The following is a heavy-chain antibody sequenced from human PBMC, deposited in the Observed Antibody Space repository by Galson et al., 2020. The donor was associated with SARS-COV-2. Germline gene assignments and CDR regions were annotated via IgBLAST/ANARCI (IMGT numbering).Heavy chain of an antibody. CDR1: GFTFSSYG. J-gene: IGHJ4*02. Sequence: SLRLSCAASGFTFSSYGMHWVRQAPGKGLEWVAVIWYDGSNKYYADSVKGRFTISRDNSKNTLYLQMNSLRAEDTAVYYCAREVVTAIPYFDYWGQGTLVTVSS. CDR2: IWYDGSNK. CDR3: AREVVTAIPYFDY. D-gene: IGHD2-21*02. V-gene: IGHV3-33*01.